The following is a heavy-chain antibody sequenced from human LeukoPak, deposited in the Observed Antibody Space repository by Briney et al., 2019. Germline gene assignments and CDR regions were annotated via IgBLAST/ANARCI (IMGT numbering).Heavy chain of an antibody. CDR3: ARLGDFWSGSYYFDY. J-gene: IGHJ4*01. Sequence: GESLKISCKGSGYSFTSYWIGWVRQMPGKGLEWMGIIYPGDSDTRYSPSFQGQVTISADKSISTAYLQWSSLKASDTAMHYCARLGDFWSGSYYFDYWGQGTLVTVSS. D-gene: IGHD3-3*01. V-gene: IGHV5-51*01. CDR2: IYPGDSDT. CDR1: GYSFTSYW.